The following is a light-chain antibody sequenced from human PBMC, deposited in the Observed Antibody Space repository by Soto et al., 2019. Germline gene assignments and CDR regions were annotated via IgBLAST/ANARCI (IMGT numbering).Light chain of an antibody. Sequence: DIQMTQSPSTLSASVGDRVTITCRARQSISRWLAWYQQKPGKAPKLLIYKASSLESGVPSRFSGSGSGTEFTLTISSLQPDDFATYYCQQYNSYSITFGQGTRLEIK. CDR3: QQYNSYSIT. J-gene: IGKJ5*01. V-gene: IGKV1-5*03. CDR2: KAS. CDR1: QSISRW.